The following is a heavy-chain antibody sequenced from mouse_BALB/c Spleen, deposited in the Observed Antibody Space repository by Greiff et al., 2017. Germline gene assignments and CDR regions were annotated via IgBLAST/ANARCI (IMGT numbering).Heavy chain of an antibody. CDR2: IDPANGNT. CDR3: ASYGNYVGYYAMDY. CDR1: GFNIKDTY. V-gene: IGHV14-3*02. Sequence: VQLKQSGAELVKPGASVKLSCTASGFNIKDTYMHWVKQRPEQGLEWIGRIDPANGNTKYDPKFQGKATITADTSSNTAYLQLSSLTSEDTAVYYCASYGNYVGYYAMDYWGQGTSVTVSS. J-gene: IGHJ4*01. D-gene: IGHD2-10*02.